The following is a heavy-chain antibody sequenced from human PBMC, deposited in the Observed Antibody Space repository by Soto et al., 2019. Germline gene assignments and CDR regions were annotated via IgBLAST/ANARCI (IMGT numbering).Heavy chain of an antibody. CDR1: GFTFSDYY. D-gene: IGHD2-2*01. V-gene: IGHV3-11*06. J-gene: IGHJ5*02. CDR2: ISSSSSYT. CDR3: ARDQQYCSSTSCDNWFDP. Sequence: GGSLRLSCAASGFTFSDYYMSWIRQAPGKGLEWVSYISSSSSYTNYADSVKGRFTISRDNAKNSLYLQMNSLRAEDTAVYYCARDQQYCSSTSCDNWFDPWGQGTLVTVSS.